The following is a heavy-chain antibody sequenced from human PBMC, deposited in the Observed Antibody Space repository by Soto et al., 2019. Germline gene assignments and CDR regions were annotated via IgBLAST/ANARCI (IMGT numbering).Heavy chain of an antibody. CDR2: ISHDGSNK. CDR3: AREADPVGANDAFDI. V-gene: IGHV3-30-3*01. Sequence: QVQLVESGGGVVQPGGSLRLSCAASGFTFSNYAIQWARQAPGRGLEWVALISHDGSNKHYADSVKGRFTISRDNSKNTVYLQMNSLKPDDTAVFYCAREADPVGANDAFDIWGQGRMVTVSS. D-gene: IGHD1-26*01. J-gene: IGHJ3*02. CDR1: GFTFSNYA.